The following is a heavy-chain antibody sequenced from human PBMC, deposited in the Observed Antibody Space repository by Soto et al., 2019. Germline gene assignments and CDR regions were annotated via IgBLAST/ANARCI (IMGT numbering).Heavy chain of an antibody. CDR3: ASEDIVVVPAGSNYCYYCRDG. CDR1: GYSFTSYW. V-gene: IGHV5-10-1*01. Sequence: GESLKISCKGSGYSFTSYWISWVRQMPGKGLEWMGRIDPSDSYTNYSPSFQGHVTISADKSISTAYLQWSSLKASDTAMYYCASEDIVVVPAGSNYCYYCRDGAGPGPRIAV. CDR2: IDPSDSYT. D-gene: IGHD2-2*01. J-gene: IGHJ6*01.